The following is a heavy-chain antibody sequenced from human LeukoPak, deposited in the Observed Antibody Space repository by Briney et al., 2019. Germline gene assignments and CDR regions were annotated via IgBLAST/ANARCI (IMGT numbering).Heavy chain of an antibody. J-gene: IGHJ4*02. CDR3: ARVSIVAVTIDY. D-gene: IGHD3-22*01. CDR2: INHSGST. Sequence: SETLSLTCAVYGGSFSGYYWSWIRQPPGKGLERIGEINHSGSTNYNPSLKSRVTISVDTSKNQFSLKLSSVTAADTAVYYCARVSIVAVTIDYWGQGALVTVSS. CDR1: GGSFSGYY. V-gene: IGHV4-34*01.